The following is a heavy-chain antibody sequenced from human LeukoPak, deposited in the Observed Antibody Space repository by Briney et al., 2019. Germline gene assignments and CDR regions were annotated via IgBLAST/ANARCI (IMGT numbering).Heavy chain of an antibody. V-gene: IGHV3-7*02. D-gene: IGHD6-19*01. Sequence: GESLRLSCAASGFTFSTYWMTGVRQAPGKVLEGVANIKQDGGEKYYVDSVKGRFTISRDNAKNALYLEMNNLRAEDTAVYYCAKNTGGWYFLDYWGRGTLVTVSS. CDR1: GFTFSTYW. CDR2: IKQDGGEK. CDR3: AKNTGGWYFLDY. J-gene: IGHJ4*02.